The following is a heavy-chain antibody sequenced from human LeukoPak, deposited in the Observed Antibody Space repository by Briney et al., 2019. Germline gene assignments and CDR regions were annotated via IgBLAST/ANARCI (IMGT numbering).Heavy chain of an antibody. CDR2: IKQDGSEK. CDR3: ARGGISIFGVVIYMDV. Sequence: SGGSLRLSCAASGLTFSRYWMSWVRQAPGKGLEWVANIKQDGSEKYYVDSVKGRFTISRDNAKNSLYLQMNSLRAEDTAVYYCARGGISIFGVVIYMDVWGKGTTVTVSS. CDR1: GLTFSRYW. J-gene: IGHJ6*03. D-gene: IGHD3-3*01. V-gene: IGHV3-7*01.